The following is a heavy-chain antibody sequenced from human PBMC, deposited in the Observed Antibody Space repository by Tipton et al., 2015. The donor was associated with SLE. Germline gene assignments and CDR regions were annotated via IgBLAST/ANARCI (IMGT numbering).Heavy chain of an antibody. CDR2: ISFSGTT. CDR3: ASARGSYLYFDS. V-gene: IGHV4-39*01. J-gene: IGHJ4*02. CDR1: GGSISSSRYY. D-gene: IGHD1-26*01. Sequence: TLSLTCSVSGGSISSSRYYFGWFRQSPGKGLEWIGTISFSGTTYYNPSLKSPVTISIDTSKSEFSLNLRSVTAADTAVYYCASARGSYLYFDSWGQGTLVTVSA.